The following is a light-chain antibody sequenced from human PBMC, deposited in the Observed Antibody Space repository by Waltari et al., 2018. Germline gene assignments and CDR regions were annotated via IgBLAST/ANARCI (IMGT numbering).Light chain of an antibody. J-gene: IGLJ2*01. CDR1: GSDVGDYHY. CDR3: SSYTSTSTVL. V-gene: IGLV2-14*01. Sequence: QSALTQPASVPGSPGQSIIISCPGTGSDVGDYHYVSWYQQHPGKAPKLMIYEVTNRPSGVSNRFSGSKSGNTASLTISGLQAEDEADYYCSSYTSTSTVLFGGGTKLTVL. CDR2: EVT.